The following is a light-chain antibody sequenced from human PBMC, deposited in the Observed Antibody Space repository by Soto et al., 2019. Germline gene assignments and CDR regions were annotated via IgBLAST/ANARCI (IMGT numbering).Light chain of an antibody. CDR1: SSDVGGYKY. CDR2: EVS. V-gene: IGLV2-14*01. CDR3: SSYISSSTLYV. J-gene: IGLJ1*01. Sequence: QSALTQPASVSGSPGQSITISCTGTSSDVGGYKYVSWYQQHPGKAPKLMIYEVSNRPSGVSNRFSGSKSGNTASLTISGLQAEDEADYYCSSYISSSTLYVFGTGTKVTVL.